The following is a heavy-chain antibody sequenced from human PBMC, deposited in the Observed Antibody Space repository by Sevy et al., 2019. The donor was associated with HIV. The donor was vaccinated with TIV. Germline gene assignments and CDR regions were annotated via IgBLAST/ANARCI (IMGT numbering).Heavy chain of an antibody. D-gene: IGHD5-12*01. J-gene: IGHJ4*02. Sequence: SETLSLTCTVSGGSISSGSYYWSWIRQPAGKGLEWIGRIYTSGSTNYNPSLKSRVTIAVDTSKNQFSLKLSSVTAADTAGYYCARGIDGYNYGYDYWGQGTLVTVSS. CDR3: ARGIDGYNYGYDY. CDR1: GGSISSGSYY. CDR2: IYTSGST. V-gene: IGHV4-61*02.